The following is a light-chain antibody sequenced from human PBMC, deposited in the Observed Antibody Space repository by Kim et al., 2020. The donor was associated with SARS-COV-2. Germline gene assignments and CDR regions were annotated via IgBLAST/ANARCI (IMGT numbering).Light chain of an antibody. CDR3: QSYDSSSWV. CDR2: EDN. Sequence: GQTVTISCTRSRGSSASNYVQWYQQRPGSAPTTVIYEDNQRPSGVPDRFSGSIDSSSNSASLTISGLKTEDEADYYCQSYDSSSWVFGGGTQLTVL. J-gene: IGLJ3*02. V-gene: IGLV6-57*03. CDR1: RGSSASNY.